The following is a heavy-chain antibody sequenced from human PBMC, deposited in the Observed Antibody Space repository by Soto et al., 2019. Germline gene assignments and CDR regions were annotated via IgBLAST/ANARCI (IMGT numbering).Heavy chain of an antibody. CDR3: AREAVDTAMVTGY. CDR2: IIPILGIA. J-gene: IGHJ4*02. D-gene: IGHD5-18*01. CDR1: GGTFSSYT. V-gene: IGHV1-69*08. Sequence: QVQLVQSVAEVKKPGSSVKVSCKASGGTFSSYTISWVRQAPGQGLEWMGRIIPILGIANYAQKFQGRVTITADKSTSTAYMELSSLRSEDTAVYYCAREAVDTAMVTGYWGQGTLVTVSS.